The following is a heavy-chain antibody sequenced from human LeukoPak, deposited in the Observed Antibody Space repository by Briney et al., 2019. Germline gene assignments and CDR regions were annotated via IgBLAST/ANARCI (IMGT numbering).Heavy chain of an antibody. CDR3: ARGLYGSGSYFLLPFFDY. J-gene: IGHJ4*02. CDR2: IYYSGST. Sequence: PSETLSLTCTVSGGSISSSSYYWGWIRQPPGKGLEWIGSIYYSGSTYYNPSLKSRVTISVDTSKNQFSLKLSSVTAADTAVYYCARGLYGSGSYFLLPFFDYWGQGTLVTVSS. CDR1: GGSISSSSYY. D-gene: IGHD3-10*01. V-gene: IGHV4-39*01.